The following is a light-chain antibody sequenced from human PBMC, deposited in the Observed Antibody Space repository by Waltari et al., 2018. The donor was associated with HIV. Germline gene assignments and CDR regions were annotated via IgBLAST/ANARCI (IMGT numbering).Light chain of an antibody. CDR2: WAS. J-gene: IGKJ4*01. V-gene: IGKV4-1*01. CDR3: QQYFSLPPT. CDR1: RTVLYHSANKNS. Sequence: DIVMTQSPDSLAVSLGETVSINCKSSRTVLYHSANKNSLAWYQHKPGQAPRVLISWASTRAVMVPSSIPALGVPERFSGSGSGTNFSLTISGLQEDDVAIYYCQQYFSLPPTFGGGTRVERK.